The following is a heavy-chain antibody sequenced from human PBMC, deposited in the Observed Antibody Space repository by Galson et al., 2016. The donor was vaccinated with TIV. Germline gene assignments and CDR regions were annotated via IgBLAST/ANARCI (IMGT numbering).Heavy chain of an antibody. V-gene: IGHV1-3*04. D-gene: IGHD6-25*01. CDR2: INTGNTDT. CDR1: GYTFTIHP. J-gene: IGHJ4*02. Sequence: SVKVSCKASGYTFTIHPIHWMRQAPGQRLEWLGLINTGNTDTKYSQKFQGRVTITADESTRTAYMELTSLKSEDTAVYYCARANLPYTNGYFLTSFDYWGQGTLVTVSS. CDR3: ARANLPYTNGYFLTSFDY.